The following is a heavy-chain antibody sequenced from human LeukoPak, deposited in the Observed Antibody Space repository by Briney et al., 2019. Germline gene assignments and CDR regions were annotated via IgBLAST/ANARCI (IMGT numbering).Heavy chain of an antibody. CDR2: DYGTSKT. CDR3: AGRYDSYGGTGCSSVYYYDLDL. Sequence: SETLSLTCAVSGGASSRWYYSCIGRQPRRKGQEWCGYDYGTSKTNYNPSLKRRVTISQDTTKRHSSLNMRSVTTAATAYYYCAGRYDSYGGTGCSSVYYYDLDLWGPGTTVTVSS. J-gene: IGHJ6*02. CDR1: GGASSRWY. D-gene: IGHD3-22*01. V-gene: IGHV4-59*08.